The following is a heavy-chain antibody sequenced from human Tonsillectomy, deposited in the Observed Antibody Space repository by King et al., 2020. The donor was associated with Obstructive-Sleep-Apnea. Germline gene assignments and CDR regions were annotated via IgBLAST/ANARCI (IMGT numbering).Heavy chain of an antibody. J-gene: IGHJ3*01. CDR2: ISSSSNYI. CDR3: ARVGHCGGDCYSGSSDV. CDR1: GFTFSSYS. V-gene: IGHV3-21*01. Sequence: QLVQSGGGLVKPGGSLRLSCAASGFTFSSYSMNWVRQAPGKGLEWVSSISSSSNYIYYEDSVKGRFTISRDNAKNSLYLQMNSLRAEDTAVYYCARVGHCGGDCYSGSSDVWGQGTMVTVSS. D-gene: IGHD2-21*02.